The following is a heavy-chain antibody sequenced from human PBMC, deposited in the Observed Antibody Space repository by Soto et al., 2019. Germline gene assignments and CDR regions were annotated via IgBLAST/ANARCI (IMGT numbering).Heavy chain of an antibody. CDR3: ARHSLSVPRFAR. J-gene: IGHJ5*02. V-gene: IGHV5-10-1*01. CDR2: IDPSDSYT. D-gene: IGHD6-19*01. Sequence: EVQLVQSGAELKKPGESLRISCKGSGYTFTNYWISWVRQMPGKGLEWMGRIDPSDSYTSYSPSFEGHVTISTDKSISTASLQWHRLSASDTAIYYSARHSLSVPRFARRGQGTLVTVSS. CDR1: GYTFTNYW.